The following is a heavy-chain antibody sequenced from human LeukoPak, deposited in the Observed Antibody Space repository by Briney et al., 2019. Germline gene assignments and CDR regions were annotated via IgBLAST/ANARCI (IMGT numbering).Heavy chain of an antibody. CDR1: GFTFSSYG. V-gene: IGHV3-33*06. CDR2: IWYDGSNK. Sequence: QPGGSLRLSCAASGFTFSSYGMHWVRQAPGKGLEWVAVIWYDGSNKYYADSVKGRFTISRDNSKNTLYLQMNSLRAEDTAVYYCAKDSWSRGDDAFDIWGQGTMVTVSS. J-gene: IGHJ3*02. CDR3: AKDSWSRGDDAFDI. D-gene: IGHD1-1*01.